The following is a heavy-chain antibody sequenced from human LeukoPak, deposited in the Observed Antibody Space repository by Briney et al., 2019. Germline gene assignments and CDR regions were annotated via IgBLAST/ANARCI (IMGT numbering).Heavy chain of an antibody. CDR3: AKDRLRIAARNGDF. CDR2: ISGSGGST. Sequence: GGSLRLSCAASGFTFSSFAMSWVRQAPGKGLEWVSAISGSGGSTYYADSMKGRFTISRDTSKNTLYLQMNSLRAEDTAVYYCAKDRLRIAARNGDFWGQGTLVTVSS. CDR1: GFTFSSFA. D-gene: IGHD6-13*01. J-gene: IGHJ4*02. V-gene: IGHV3-23*01.